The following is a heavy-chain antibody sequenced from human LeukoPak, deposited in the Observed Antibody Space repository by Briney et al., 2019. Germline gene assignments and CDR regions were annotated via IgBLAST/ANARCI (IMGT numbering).Heavy chain of an antibody. V-gene: IGHV3-9*03. J-gene: IGHJ3*02. CDR2: ISWNSGSI. Sequence: PGRSLRLSCADSGFTFDDYAMHWVRQAPGKGVEWVSGISWNSGSIGYADSVKGRFTISRDNAKNSLYLQMNSLRAEDMALYYCAKDMRRLAAAGTSFDIWGQGTMVTVSS. D-gene: IGHD6-13*01. CDR3: AKDMRRLAAAGTSFDI. CDR1: GFTFDDYA.